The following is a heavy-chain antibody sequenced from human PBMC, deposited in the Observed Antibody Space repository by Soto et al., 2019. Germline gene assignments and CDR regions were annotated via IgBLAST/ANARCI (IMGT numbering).Heavy chain of an antibody. Sequence: QVQLVQSGAEVKKPGASVKVSCKASGYTFTSYGISWVRQAPGQGLEWMAWISAYNGNTNYAQKLQGRVTMTTDTSTSTAYMELRVLGSDDTAVYYGARDSMVRGVPSFDYWGQGTLVTVSS. V-gene: IGHV1-18*04. CDR3: ARDSMVRGVPSFDY. CDR2: ISAYNGNT. D-gene: IGHD3-10*01. CDR1: GYTFTSYG. J-gene: IGHJ4*02.